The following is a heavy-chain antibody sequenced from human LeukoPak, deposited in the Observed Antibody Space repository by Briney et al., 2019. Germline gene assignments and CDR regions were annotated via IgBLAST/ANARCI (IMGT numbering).Heavy chain of an antibody. D-gene: IGHD6-19*01. J-gene: IGHJ3*02. Sequence: GGSLRLSCAASGFTFSSYSMNWVRQAPGKGLEWVAVISYDGSNKYYADSVKGRFTISRDNSKNTLYLQMNSLRAEDTAVYYCAKDFASVAGTNAFDIWGQGTMVTVSS. V-gene: IGHV3-30*18. CDR2: ISYDGSNK. CDR1: GFTFSSYS. CDR3: AKDFASVAGTNAFDI.